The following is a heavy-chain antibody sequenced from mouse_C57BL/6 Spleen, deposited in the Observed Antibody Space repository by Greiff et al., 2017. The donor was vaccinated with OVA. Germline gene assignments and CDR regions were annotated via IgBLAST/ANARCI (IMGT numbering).Heavy chain of an antibody. CDR2: IYPGDGDT. Sequence: QVQLQQSGPELVKPGASVKISCKASGYAFSSSWMNWVKQRPGKGLEWIGRIYPGDGDTNYNGKFKGKATLTADKSSSTAYMQLSSLTSEDSAVYFCVVGPYGNYFDYWGQGTTLTVSS. CDR1: GYAFSSSW. V-gene: IGHV1-82*01. D-gene: IGHD2-1*01. J-gene: IGHJ2*01. CDR3: VVGPYGNYFDY.